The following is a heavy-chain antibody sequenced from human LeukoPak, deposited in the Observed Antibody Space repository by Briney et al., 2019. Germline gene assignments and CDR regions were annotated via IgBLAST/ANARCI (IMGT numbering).Heavy chain of an antibody. D-gene: IGHD3-22*01. CDR3: AKDRHYDSSGYEGIFDY. CDR1: GFTFSTYA. V-gene: IGHV3-23*01. CDR2: ITGSGDGT. Sequence: PGGSLRLSCAASGFTFSTYAMTWVRQAPGKGLEWVSSITGSGDGTSAADSVTGRFSISRDNSKSTLYLQMNSLRAEDTAVYYCAKDRHYDSSGYEGIFDYWGQGTLVTVSS. J-gene: IGHJ4*02.